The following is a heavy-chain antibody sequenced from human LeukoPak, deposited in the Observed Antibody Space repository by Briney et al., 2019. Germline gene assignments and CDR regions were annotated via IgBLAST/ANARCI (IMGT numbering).Heavy chain of an antibody. CDR3: AASRYDYGDYVPLVY. CDR2: INHSGST. Sequence: PSETLSLTCAVYGGSFSGYCWSWIRQPPGKGLEWIGEINHSGSTNYNPSLKSRVNISVGTSKNQFSLKLSSVTAADTTVYYCAASRYDYGDYVPLVYWGQGTLVTVSS. J-gene: IGHJ4*02. D-gene: IGHD4-17*01. CDR1: GGSFSGYC. V-gene: IGHV4-34*01.